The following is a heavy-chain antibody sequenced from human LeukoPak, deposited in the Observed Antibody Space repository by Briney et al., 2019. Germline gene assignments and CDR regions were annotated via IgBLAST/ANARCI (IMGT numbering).Heavy chain of an antibody. J-gene: IGHJ6*04. CDR2: IKHDGSVQ. Sequence: GGSLRLSCAASGFTFSSYWMSWVRQAPGKGLEWVANIKHDGSVQYCVDSVKGRFTISRDNAKNSLYLQMNSLRAEDTAVYYCAELGITMIGGVWGKGTTVTISS. D-gene: IGHD3-10*02. V-gene: IGHV3-7*01. CDR3: AELGITMIGGV. CDR1: GFTFSSYW.